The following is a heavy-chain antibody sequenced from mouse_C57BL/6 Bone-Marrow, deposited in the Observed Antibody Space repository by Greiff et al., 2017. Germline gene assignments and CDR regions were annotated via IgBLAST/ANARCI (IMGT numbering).Heavy chain of an antibody. J-gene: IGHJ4*01. CDR2: INPSTGGT. CDR3: ARPPADYAMDY. V-gene: IGHV1-42*01. Sequence: VQLQQSGPELVKPGASVKISCKASGYSFTGYYMNWVKQSPEKSLEWIGEINPSTGGTTYNQKFKAKATLTVDKSSSTAYMQLKSLTSEYSAVYYCARPPADYAMDYWGQGTSVTVSS. CDR1: GYSFTGYY.